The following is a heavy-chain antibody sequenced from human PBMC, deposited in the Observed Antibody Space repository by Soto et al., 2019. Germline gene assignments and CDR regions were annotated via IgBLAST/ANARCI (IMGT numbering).Heavy chain of an antibody. CDR2: IYSGGYT. CDR3: ASRSGGGGY. Sequence: EVQLVESGGGLIQPGGSLRLSCAVSGFTVSNNYMSWVRQAPGKGLEGVSVIYSGGYTAYGDSVKGRFTISRDNSKNPYFLKRAVRGAAVPAVSDCASRSGGGGYWGQGTLVTVSS. J-gene: IGHJ4*02. D-gene: IGHD3-10*01. V-gene: IGHV3-53*01. CDR1: GFTVSNNY.